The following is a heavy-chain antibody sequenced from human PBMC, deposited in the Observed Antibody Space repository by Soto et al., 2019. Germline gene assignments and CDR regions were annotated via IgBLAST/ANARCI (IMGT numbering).Heavy chain of an antibody. Sequence: SETLSLTCSVSGDSISNLDYFWAWIRQPPGQALEYIGYIYKSATTYYNPSFESRVAISVDTSKSQFSLNVTSVTAADTAVYFCARGRYCLTGRCFPNWFDAWGQGALVTVSS. CDR1: GDSISNLDYF. CDR2: IYKSATT. V-gene: IGHV4-30-4*01. J-gene: IGHJ5*02. CDR3: ARGRYCLTGRCFPNWFDA. D-gene: IGHD7-27*01.